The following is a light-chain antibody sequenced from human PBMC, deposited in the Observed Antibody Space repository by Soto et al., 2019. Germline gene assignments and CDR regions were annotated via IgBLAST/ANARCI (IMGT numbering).Light chain of an antibody. CDR1: QSISRW. Sequence: DIQMTQSPSTLSASVGDRVTITCRASQSISRWLAWYQQKPGKVPKLLIYKASGLNSGVPSRFSGSGSGTEFTLTISRLEPEDFAVYYCQHYGSSPPWTFGQGTKVDI. V-gene: IGKV1-5*03. J-gene: IGKJ1*01. CDR2: KAS. CDR3: QHYGSSPPWT.